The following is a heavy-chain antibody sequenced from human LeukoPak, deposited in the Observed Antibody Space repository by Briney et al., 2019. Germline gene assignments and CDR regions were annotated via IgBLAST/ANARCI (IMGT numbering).Heavy chain of an antibody. D-gene: IGHD6-13*01. J-gene: IGHJ4*02. CDR3: ARVGGSSWSSTTFFGY. V-gene: IGHV3-21*01. Sequence: GGSLRLSCAASGFTFSSYSMNWVRQAPGKGLEWVSSISSSSSYIYYADSVKGRFTISRDNAKSSLYLKMNSLRAEDRAVYYCARVGGSSWSSTTFFGYCGQGNLVSVSS. CDR2: ISSSSSYI. CDR1: GFTFSSYS.